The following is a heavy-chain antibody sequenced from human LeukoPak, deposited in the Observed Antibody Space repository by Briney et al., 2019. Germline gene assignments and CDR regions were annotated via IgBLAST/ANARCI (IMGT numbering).Heavy chain of an antibody. D-gene: IGHD4-17*01. V-gene: IGHV3-23*01. CDR2: ISISGDTT. CDR1: GFTVDSNY. Sequence: GGSLRLSCAASGFTVDSNYLSWVRQAPGKGLEWVSAISISGDTTYYADAVKGRFTISRDNSKNTVYLQMNSLRAEDTAVYYCANEIRPNDYWGQGTLVTVSS. CDR3: ANEIRPNDY. J-gene: IGHJ4*02.